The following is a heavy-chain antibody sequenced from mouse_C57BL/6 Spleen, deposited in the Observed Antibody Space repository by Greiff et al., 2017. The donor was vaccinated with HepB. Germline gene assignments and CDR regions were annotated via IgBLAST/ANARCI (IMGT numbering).Heavy chain of an antibody. J-gene: IGHJ2*01. CDR1: GYAFSSYW. D-gene: IGHD3-1*01. CDR2: IYPGDGDT. CDR3: ARSGRYYFDY. V-gene: IGHV1-80*01. Sequence: QVQLKESGAELVKPGASVKISCKASGYAFSSYWMKWVKQRPGKGLEWIGQIYPGDGDTNYNGKFKGKATLTADKSSSTAYMQLSSLTSEDSAVYFCARSGRYYFDYWGQGTTLTVSS.